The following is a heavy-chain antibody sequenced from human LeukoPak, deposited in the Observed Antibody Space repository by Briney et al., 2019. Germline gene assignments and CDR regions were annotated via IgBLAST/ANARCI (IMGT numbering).Heavy chain of an antibody. CDR1: GYTFTGYY. Sequence: ASVKVSCKASGYTFTGYYIHWVRQAPGQGLEWMGWINPNSGATNYAQSFQGRVTMTRDTSTSTAHMDLSRLRSDDTAVYYCARGDCSVSGCHGGNWFDPWGQGTLVPVSS. CDR3: ARGDCSVSGCHGGNWFDP. CDR2: INPNSGAT. J-gene: IGHJ5*02. V-gene: IGHV1-2*02. D-gene: IGHD2-15*01.